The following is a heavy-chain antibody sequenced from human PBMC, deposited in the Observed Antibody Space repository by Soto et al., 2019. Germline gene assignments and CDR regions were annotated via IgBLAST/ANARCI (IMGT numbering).Heavy chain of an antibody. D-gene: IGHD3-3*01. J-gene: IGHJ6*02. Sequence: SETLSLTCTVSGGSIRSSIYYWGWIRQPPGKGLEWIGHIHFSGSTYYSPSLKSRVTISVDTSKNQFSLKLSSVTAADTAVYYCARDPRVVNHYYYGMDVWGQGTTVTVSS. CDR2: IHFSGST. CDR1: GGSIRSSIYY. CDR3: ARDPRVVNHYYYGMDV. V-gene: IGHV4-39*07.